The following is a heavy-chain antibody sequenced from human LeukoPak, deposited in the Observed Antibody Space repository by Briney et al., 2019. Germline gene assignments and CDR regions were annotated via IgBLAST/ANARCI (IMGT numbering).Heavy chain of an antibody. Sequence: PSETLSLTCTVSGGSISSYYWSWIRQPPGKGLEWIGYIYYSGSTNYNPSLKSRVTISVDTSKNQFSLKLSSVTAADTAVYYCASQGIAAALQHWGQGTLVTVSS. CDR1: GGSISSYY. CDR3: ASQGIAAALQH. CDR2: IYYSGST. D-gene: IGHD6-13*01. V-gene: IGHV4-59*01. J-gene: IGHJ1*01.